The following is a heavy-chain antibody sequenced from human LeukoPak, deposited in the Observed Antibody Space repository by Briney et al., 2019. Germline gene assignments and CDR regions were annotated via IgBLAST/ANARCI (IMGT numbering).Heavy chain of an antibody. V-gene: IGHV3-23*01. CDR3: AKDQRRESPHYLDS. CDR2: ISASGGST. J-gene: IGHJ4*02. Sequence: GGSLRLSCAASGYTFSSSAMSWVRQVPGKGLEWVSGISASGGSTYYADSVRGRFTISRDNSKNTLYVQMNSLRDEDTAVYYCAKDQRRESPHYLDSWGQGTLVTVSS. CDR1: GYTFSSSA.